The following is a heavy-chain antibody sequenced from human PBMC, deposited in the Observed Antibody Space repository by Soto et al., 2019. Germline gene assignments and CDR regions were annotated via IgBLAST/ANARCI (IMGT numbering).Heavy chain of an antibody. CDR1: GYTFTSYY. CDR3: ARARVEMATICGFDY. CDR2: INPSGGST. Sequence: GASVKVSCKASGYTFTSYYMHWVRQAPGQGLEWMGIINPSGGSTTYAQKFQGRVTMTRDTSTSTAYMELSSLRSEDTAVYYCARARVEMATICGFDYWGQGTLVTVSS. V-gene: IGHV1-46*01. D-gene: IGHD5-12*01. J-gene: IGHJ4*02.